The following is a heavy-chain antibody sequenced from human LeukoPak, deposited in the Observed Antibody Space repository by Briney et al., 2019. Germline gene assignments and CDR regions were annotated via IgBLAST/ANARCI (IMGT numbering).Heavy chain of an antibody. CDR2: VSYAGNRK. J-gene: IGHJ4*02. CDR3: VRNSQLDQ. Sequence: GGSLRLSCSASGFSFGGYPMHWVRQAPGKGLEWVALVSYAGNRKHYADSVKGRFTISRDNSNYTLNLQMNSLRSEDTAVYYCVRNSQLDQWGQGTLVTVSS. CDR1: GFSFGGYP. V-gene: IGHV3-30*03. D-gene: IGHD2/OR15-2a*01.